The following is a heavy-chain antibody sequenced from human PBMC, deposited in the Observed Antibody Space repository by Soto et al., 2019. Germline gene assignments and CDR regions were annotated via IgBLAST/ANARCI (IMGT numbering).Heavy chain of an antibody. CDR1: GFTFSNAW. V-gene: IGHV3-15*01. CDR3: IAPYDFWSGLHYYYYYGMDV. Sequence: EVQLVESGGDFVKPGGSLRISCAASGFTFSNAWMSWVRQAPGKGLEWVGLIKTTTDGGTTDYAAPVKGRFSILRDDSKHTVYLQMNSLKTEDTGVYYCIAPYDFWSGLHYYYYYGMDVWGQGTTVTVS. J-gene: IGHJ6*02. CDR2: IKTTTDGGTT. D-gene: IGHD3-3*01.